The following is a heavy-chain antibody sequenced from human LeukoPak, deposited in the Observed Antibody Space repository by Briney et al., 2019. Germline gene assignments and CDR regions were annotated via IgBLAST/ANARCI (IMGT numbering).Heavy chain of an antibody. CDR1: NYTFTDYP. Sequence: ASVTLACKPSNYTFTDYPITWVRQVPGQGLEWMGWISTRNGETHYARRFQGRATMTTDTFASTVYIEVRSLTSDDTALYYCARESGSGSYFYFDYWGPGTLVTVSS. CDR3: ARESGSGSYFYFDY. CDR2: ISTRNGET. V-gene: IGHV1-18*01. D-gene: IGHD3-10*01. J-gene: IGHJ4*02.